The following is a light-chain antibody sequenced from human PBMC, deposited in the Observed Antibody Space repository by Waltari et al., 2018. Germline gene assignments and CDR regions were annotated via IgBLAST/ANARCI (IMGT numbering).Light chain of an antibody. CDR3: TSFTRAKTWV. J-gene: IGLJ3*02. CDR2: GVS. CDR1: GSDMGAFNY. V-gene: IGLV2-14*03. Sequence: QSALTQPASVSGSPRQSITISCTGTGSDMGAFNYVSWYQQHSGKAPRLIIFGVSDRPSGISNRFSGSKSGNTASLTISGLQAEDEADYYCTSFTRAKTWVFGGGTKVTVL.